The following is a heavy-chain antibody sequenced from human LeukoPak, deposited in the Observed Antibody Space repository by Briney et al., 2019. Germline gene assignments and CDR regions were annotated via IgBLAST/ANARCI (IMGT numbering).Heavy chain of an antibody. D-gene: IGHD3-3*01. Sequence: GASVKVSCKASGGTFSSYAISWVRQAPGQGLEWMGRIIPILGIANYAQKFQGRVTITADKSTSTAYMELSSLRSEDTAVYYCARDGEWLRPNDYWGQGTLVTVSS. V-gene: IGHV1-69*04. J-gene: IGHJ4*02. CDR2: IIPILGIA. CDR3: ARDGEWLRPNDY. CDR1: GGTFSSYA.